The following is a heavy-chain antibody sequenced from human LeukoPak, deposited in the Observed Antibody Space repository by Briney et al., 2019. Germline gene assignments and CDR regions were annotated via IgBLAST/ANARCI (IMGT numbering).Heavy chain of an antibody. J-gene: IGHJ4*02. CDR1: GFTVSSNY. V-gene: IGHV3-66*01. CDR2: IYSGGST. CDR3: ARGGYSGYDSFFDY. Sequence: GGSLRLSCAASGFTVSSNYMSWVRQAPGKGLEWVSVIYSGGSTYYADSVKGRFTISRDNSKNTLYLQMNSLRAEDTAVYYCARGGYSGYDSFFDYWGQGTLVTVSS. D-gene: IGHD5-12*01.